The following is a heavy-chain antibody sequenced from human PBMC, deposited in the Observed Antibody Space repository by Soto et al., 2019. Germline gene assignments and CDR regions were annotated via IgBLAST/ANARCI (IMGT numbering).Heavy chain of an antibody. CDR1: GFTFSSYA. Sequence: GGSLRLSCAASGFTFSSYAMSWVRQAPGKGLEWVSAISGSGGSTYYADSVKGRFTISRDNSKNTLYLQMNSLRAEDTAVYYCAKDLEWLPHYGMDVWGQGTTVTVSS. CDR3: AKDLEWLPHYGMDV. V-gene: IGHV3-23*01. J-gene: IGHJ6*02. CDR2: ISGSGGST. D-gene: IGHD3-3*01.